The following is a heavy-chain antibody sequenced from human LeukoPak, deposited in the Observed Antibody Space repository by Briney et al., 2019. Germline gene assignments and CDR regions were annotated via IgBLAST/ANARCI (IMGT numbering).Heavy chain of an antibody. V-gene: IGHV4-4*02. D-gene: IGHD5-18*01. Sequence: PSETLSLTCAVSGGSISSSNWWSWVRQPPGKGLEWIGEINHSGSTNHNPSLKSRVTISVDTSKNQFSLKLSSVTAADTAVYYCARGEYSYGYNYWGQGTLVTVSS. CDR1: GGSISSSNW. CDR2: INHSGST. J-gene: IGHJ4*02. CDR3: ARGEYSYGYNY.